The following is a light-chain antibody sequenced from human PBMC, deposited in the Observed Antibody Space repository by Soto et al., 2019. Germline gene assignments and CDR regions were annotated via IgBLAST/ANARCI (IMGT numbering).Light chain of an antibody. J-gene: IGLJ1*01. V-gene: IGLV2-14*01. Sequence: QSALTQPASVSGSPGQSITISCTGTSSDVGGYDYVSWYQQHPGKAPKLIIYEVTNRPSGVSNRFSGSKSGNTASLTISGLQAEDDIDYYCSSYTSSRAYVFGIGTKVTVL. CDR1: SSDVGGYDY. CDR3: SSYTSSRAYV. CDR2: EVT.